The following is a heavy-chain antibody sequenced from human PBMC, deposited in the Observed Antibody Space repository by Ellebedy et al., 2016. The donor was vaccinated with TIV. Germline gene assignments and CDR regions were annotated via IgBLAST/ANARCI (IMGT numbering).Heavy chain of an antibody. D-gene: IGHD3-10*01. V-gene: IGHV4-34*01. J-gene: IGHJ5*02. CDR2: INHSGST. Sequence: MPSETLSLTCAVYGGSFSGYYWSWIRQPPGKGLEWIGEINHSGSTNYNPSLKSRVTISVDTSKNQFSLKLSSVTAADTAVYYCARGLGGSGSYPWGQGTLVTVSS. CDR3: ARGLGGSGSYP. CDR1: GGSFSGYY.